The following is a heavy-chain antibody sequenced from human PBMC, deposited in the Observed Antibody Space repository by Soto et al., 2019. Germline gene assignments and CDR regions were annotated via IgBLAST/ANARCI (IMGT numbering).Heavy chain of an antibody. CDR2: IYHSGST. CDR3: ARDLQDYYDSSGYFY. Sequence: SETLSLTCAVSGYSISSGYYWGWIGRPPGKGLEWIGSIYHSGSTYYNPSLKSRVTISVDTSKNQFSLKLSSVTAADTAVYYCARDLQDYYDSSGYFYWGQGTLVTVSS. J-gene: IGHJ4*02. V-gene: IGHV4-38-2*02. CDR1: GYSISSGYY. D-gene: IGHD3-22*01.